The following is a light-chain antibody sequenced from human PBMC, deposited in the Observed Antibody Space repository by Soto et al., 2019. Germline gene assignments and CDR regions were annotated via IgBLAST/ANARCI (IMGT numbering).Light chain of an antibody. CDR3: SSYAGSI. V-gene: IGLV2-8*01. Sequence: QSALTQPPSASGSPGQSVTISCTGTSSDVGGYNYVSWYQQHPGKAPKRMIYEVSKRPSGVPDRFSGSKSGNTASLTVSGLQAEDEADYYCSSYAGSIFGGGTKLTVL. J-gene: IGLJ2*01. CDR2: EVS. CDR1: SSDVGGYNY.